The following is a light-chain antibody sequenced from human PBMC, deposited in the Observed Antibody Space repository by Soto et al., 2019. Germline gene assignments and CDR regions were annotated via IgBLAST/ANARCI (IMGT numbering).Light chain of an antibody. CDR2: GAS. CDR3: QQNNTYPLT. Sequence: QMTQSPSSLSASVGDRVTITCRASQDISNFLAWFKQKPGKAPKSLIYGASTLQSGVPSKCSVSGSTTHFTITISSLQPEEFATYYCQQNNTYPLTFGPGTTGDIK. CDR1: QDISNF. J-gene: IGKJ3*01. V-gene: IGKV1-16*02.